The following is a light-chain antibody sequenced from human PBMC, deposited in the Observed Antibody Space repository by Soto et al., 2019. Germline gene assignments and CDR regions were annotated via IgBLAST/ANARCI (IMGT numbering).Light chain of an antibody. J-gene: IGKJ1*01. V-gene: IGKV3-11*01. Sequence: EIVLTQSPATLSLSPGERATLSCRASQSVSSCLAWYQQKPGQAPRLLIYDASNRATGIPARFSGSGSGTDFTLTISSLEPEDFAVYYCQQYFASSWTFGQGTKVDIK. CDR1: QSVSSC. CDR3: QQYFASSWT. CDR2: DAS.